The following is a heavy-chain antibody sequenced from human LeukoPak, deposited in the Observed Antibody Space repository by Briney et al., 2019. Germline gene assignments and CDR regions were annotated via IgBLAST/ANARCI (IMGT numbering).Heavy chain of an antibody. CDR3: SRSAYYDGSGNYYDY. CDR1: GFTFSSYW. J-gene: IGHJ4*02. D-gene: IGHD3-22*01. Sequence: GGSLRLSCAASGFTFSSYWMHWVRQAPGKGLVWVSRISDGGSTTTYADSVKGRFTISGDNAKNTLYLQMNGLRAEDTAVYYCSRSAYYDGSGNYYDYWGQGTLVTVSS. V-gene: IGHV3-74*01. CDR2: ISDGGSTT.